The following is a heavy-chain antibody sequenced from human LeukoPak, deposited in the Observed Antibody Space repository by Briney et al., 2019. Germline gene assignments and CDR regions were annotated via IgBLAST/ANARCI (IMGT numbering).Heavy chain of an antibody. V-gene: IGHV1-2*06. J-gene: IGHJ4*02. CDR3: ARGHNTAMVSTLFDY. Sequence: ASVKVSCKASGYTFTGYYMHWVRQAPGQGLEWMGRINPNSGGTNYAQKFQGRVTMTRDTSISTAYMELSRLRSDDTAVYYCARGHNTAMVSTLFDYWCQGTLVTVSS. D-gene: IGHD5-18*01. CDR1: GYTFTGYY. CDR2: INPNSGGT.